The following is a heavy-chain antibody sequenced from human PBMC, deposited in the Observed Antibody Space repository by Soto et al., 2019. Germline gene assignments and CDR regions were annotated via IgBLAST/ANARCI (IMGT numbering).Heavy chain of an antibody. D-gene: IGHD2-2*01. CDR2: IKSKTDGGTT. CDR3: TTETSASRHGGY. J-gene: IGHJ4*02. CDR1: GFTFSNAW. V-gene: IGHV3-15*01. Sequence: EVQLVESGGGLVKPGGSLRLSCAASGFTFSNAWMSWVRQAPGKGLEWVGRIKSKTDGGTTDYAAPVKGRFTISRDDSNNTLYLQMNSLKTEDTAVYYCTTETSASRHGGYWGQGTLVTVSS.